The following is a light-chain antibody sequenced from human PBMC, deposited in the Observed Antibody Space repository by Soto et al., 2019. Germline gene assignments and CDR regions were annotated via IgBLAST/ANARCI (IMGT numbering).Light chain of an antibody. CDR3: QQSYTTPRYT. CDR2: AAS. Sequence: DIQMTQSPSSLSASVGDRVTITCRASQSISTYLNWYQQKPGKAPQLLIYAASSLQSGVPSRFSGSGSGTDFTLTISSLQPEDFATYSCQQSYTTPRYTFGQGT. J-gene: IGKJ2*01. V-gene: IGKV1-39*01. CDR1: QSISTY.